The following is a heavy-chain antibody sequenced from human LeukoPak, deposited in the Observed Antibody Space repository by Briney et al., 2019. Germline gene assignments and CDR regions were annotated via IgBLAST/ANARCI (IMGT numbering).Heavy chain of an antibody. D-gene: IGHD3-10*01. CDR1: GYTFTSYD. V-gene: IGHV1-8*01. CDR3: ARGRMVRGVGNWFDP. J-gene: IGHJ5*02. CDR2: MNPNSGNT. Sequence: GASVKVSCKASGYTFTSYDINWVRQATGQGLEWMGWMNPNSGNTGYAQKFQGRVTMTRNTSISTHYMELSSLRSEDTAVYYCARGRMVRGVGNWFDPWGQGTLVTVSS.